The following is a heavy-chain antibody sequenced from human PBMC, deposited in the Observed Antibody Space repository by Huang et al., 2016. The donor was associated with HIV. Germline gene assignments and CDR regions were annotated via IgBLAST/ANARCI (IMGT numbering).Heavy chain of an antibody. V-gene: IGHV3-48*01. CDR3: VRDSSSGLQLRY. Sequence: EVQLLESGGGLAQPGGSLRLSCVASGYTFSTYSMNWVRQATGKRLERVSDISKTSGATSYAESVKGRFTVSRDNVKNSLYLQMNRLRVEDTAMYYCVRDSSSGLQLRYWGQGALVIVS. D-gene: IGHD3-22*01. CDR2: ISKTSGAT. CDR1: GYTFSTYS. J-gene: IGHJ4*02.